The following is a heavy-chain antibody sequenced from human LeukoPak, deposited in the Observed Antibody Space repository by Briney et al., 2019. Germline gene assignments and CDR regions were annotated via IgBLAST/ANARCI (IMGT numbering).Heavy chain of an antibody. J-gene: IGHJ5*02. CDR2: IYYSGST. CDR3: ASTPYYYGSGSYYNH. CDR1: GGSISSSSYY. V-gene: IGHV4-39*07. Sequence: SETLSLTCTVSGGSISSSSYYWGWIRQPPGKGLEWIGSIYYSGSTYYNPSLKSRVTISVDTSKNQFSLKLSSVTAADTAVYYCASTPYYYGSGSYYNHWSQGTLVTVSS. D-gene: IGHD3-10*01.